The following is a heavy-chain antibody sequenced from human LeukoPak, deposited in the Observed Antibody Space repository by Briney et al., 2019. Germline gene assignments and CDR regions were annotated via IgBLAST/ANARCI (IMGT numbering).Heavy chain of an antibody. CDR1: GGSFSGYY. D-gene: IGHD3-10*01. Sequence: KPSETLSLTCAVYGGSFSGYYWSWIRQPPGKGLEWIGEINHSGSTNYNPSLKSRVTISVDTSKNHFSLKLSSVTAADTAVYYCARYGSGSTWFDPWGQGTLVTVSS. J-gene: IGHJ5*02. CDR2: INHSGST. CDR3: ARYGSGSTWFDP. V-gene: IGHV4-34*01.